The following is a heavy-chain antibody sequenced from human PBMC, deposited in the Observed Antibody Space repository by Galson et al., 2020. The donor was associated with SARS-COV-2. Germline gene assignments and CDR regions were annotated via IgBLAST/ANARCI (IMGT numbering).Heavy chain of an antibody. CDR1: GYTFTNYE. CDR3: ARSYDDFATWFDP. CDR2: MNPNSGNT. Sequence: ASVKVSCKASGYTFTNYEINWVRQAPGQGLEWMGCMNPNSGNTGYAQKFQGRVTMTRTTSISTAYMELNSLTSEDTAVYYCARSYDDFATWFDPWGQGTLVTVSS. V-gene: IGHV1-8*01. D-gene: IGHD4-17*01. J-gene: IGHJ5*02.